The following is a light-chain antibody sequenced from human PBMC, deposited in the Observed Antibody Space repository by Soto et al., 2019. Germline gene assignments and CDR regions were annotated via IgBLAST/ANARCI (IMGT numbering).Light chain of an antibody. CDR1: SSDVGGYNS. CDR2: DVD. Sequence: QSVLTQPASVSGSPGQSITISCTGTSSDVGGYNSVSWYQLHPGKAPKLMIYDVDKRPSRVSNRFSASKSGNTASLTISELQAEDEADYSCSSYASSSTLAVFGGGTKLTVL. CDR3: SSYASSSTLAV. V-gene: IGLV2-14*03. J-gene: IGLJ2*01.